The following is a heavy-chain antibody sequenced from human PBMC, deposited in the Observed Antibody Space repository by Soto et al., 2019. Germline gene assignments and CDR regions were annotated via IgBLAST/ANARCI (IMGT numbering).Heavy chain of an antibody. CDR1: VFTLEDYA. J-gene: IGHJ1*01. D-gene: IGHD6-13*01. CDR2: INWNSVSI. Sequence: PGGSLRVSCAASVFTLEDYAMHWVRQVPGKGLEWVSGINWNSVSIGYGDSVKGRFAISRDNAKNSLHLQMNSLSAEDTAFYYCVKDESINWYSGHFRHWGQGTLVT. CDR3: VKDESINWYSGHFRH. V-gene: IGHV3-9*01.